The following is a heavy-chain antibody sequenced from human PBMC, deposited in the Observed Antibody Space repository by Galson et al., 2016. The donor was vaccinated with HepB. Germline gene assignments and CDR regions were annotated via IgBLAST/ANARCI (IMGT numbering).Heavy chain of an antibody. CDR3: ARTRDFWSGHYDAVDV. V-gene: IGHV3-30-3*01. CDR2: ISYDGSNK. D-gene: IGHD3-3*01. J-gene: IGHJ3*01. CDR1: GFTFTDYA. Sequence: SLRLSCAASGFTFTDYAIHWVRQAPGKGLEWVADISYDGSNKFYLNSAKGRFTISRDNSKNTVYLQMNSLTTEDTAIYYCARTRDFWSGHYDAVDVWGQGTMVGVSS.